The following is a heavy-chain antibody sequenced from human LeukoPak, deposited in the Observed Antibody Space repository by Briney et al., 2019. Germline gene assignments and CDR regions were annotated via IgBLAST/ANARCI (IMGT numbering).Heavy chain of an antibody. Sequence: GGSLRLSCAASGFIFSNYAVYWVRQAPGKGLEWVSAISGRSNNTYYADSVKGRFTISRDSSKNTLYLQMNSLRADDTAVYYCAKWGDYDVLTGYYVSDFWGQGTLVTVSS. V-gene: IGHV3-23*01. CDR2: ISGRSNNT. D-gene: IGHD3-9*01. CDR1: GFIFSNYA. CDR3: AKWGDYDVLTGYYVSDF. J-gene: IGHJ4*02.